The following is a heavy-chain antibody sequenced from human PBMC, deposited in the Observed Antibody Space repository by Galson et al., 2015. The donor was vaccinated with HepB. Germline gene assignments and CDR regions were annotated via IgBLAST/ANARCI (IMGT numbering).Heavy chain of an antibody. CDR1: GGTFTPYT. V-gene: IGHV1-3*01. J-gene: IGHJ4*02. Sequence: SVKVSCKASGGTFTPYTMHWVRQAPGQRLEWMGWITADNSNPKYSQKLQGRVTFTRDTSASTAYMELSSLRSEDTAVYYCATQRNHGSPLDYWGQGTLVSVSS. D-gene: IGHD3-10*01. CDR3: ATQRNHGSPLDY. CDR2: ITADNSNP.